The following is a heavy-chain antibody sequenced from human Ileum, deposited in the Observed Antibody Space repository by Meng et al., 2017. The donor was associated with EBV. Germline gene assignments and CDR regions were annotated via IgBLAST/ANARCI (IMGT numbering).Heavy chain of an antibody. CDR3: ARERGGGDRGIQ. J-gene: IGHJ4*02. V-gene: IGHV4-61*08. CDR2: MSYTGST. CDR1: NGSVSSYGYY. Sequence: VPLQESAPGLVKPSETLSLTCSVSNGSVSSYGYYWTWIRQPPGKGLEWIGYMSYTGSTNYKSTLKSRVTISVDKSKNQFSLKLSSVTAADTAVYYRARERGGGDRGIQWGQGTLVTVSS. D-gene: IGHD2-21*02.